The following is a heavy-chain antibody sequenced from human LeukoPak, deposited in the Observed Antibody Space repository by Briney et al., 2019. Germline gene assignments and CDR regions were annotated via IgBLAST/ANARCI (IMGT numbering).Heavy chain of an antibody. CDR1: GYTFSSYE. V-gene: IGHV1-8*01. J-gene: IGHJ2*01. D-gene: IGHD3-3*01. CDR2: MNPNSGNT. CDR3: ASLPLGVASPYWYFDL. Sequence: ASVKVSCKTSGYTFSSYEINWVRQATGQGLEWMGWMNPNSGNTGYAQKFQGRVTMTRDTSISTAYMELSRLRSDDTAVYYCASLPLGVASPYWYFDLWGRGTLVTVSS.